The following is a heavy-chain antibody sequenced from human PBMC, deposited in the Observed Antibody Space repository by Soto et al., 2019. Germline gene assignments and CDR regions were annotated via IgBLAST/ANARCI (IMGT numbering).Heavy chain of an antibody. J-gene: IGHJ5*02. D-gene: IGHD3-10*01. CDR2: IHYSGGA. CDR3: ARRTPLYASESSRFDP. CDR1: GGSITNNDYY. V-gene: IGHV4-39*01. Sequence: SETLSLTCIVSGGSITNNDYYWGWIRRPPGKGLEWIGTIHYSGGASYNPSLKSRVIISADTSKNQFSLRLSSVTAADTAVYYCARRTPLYASESSRFDPWGQGALVTVSS.